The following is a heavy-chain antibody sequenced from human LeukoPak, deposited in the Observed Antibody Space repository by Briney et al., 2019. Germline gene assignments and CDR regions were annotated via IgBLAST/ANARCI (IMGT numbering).Heavy chain of an antibody. V-gene: IGHV3-30*02. CDR1: GFTFDDSG. CDR2: IRYDGSNK. Sequence: GGSLRLSCAASGFTFDDSGMSWVRQAPGKGLEWVAFIRYDGSNKYYADSVKGRFTISRDNSKNTLYLQMNSLRAEDTAVYYCAKEGIAVATIYYYYYYMDVWGKGTTVTISS. D-gene: IGHD6-19*01. CDR3: AKEGIAVATIYYYYYYMDV. J-gene: IGHJ6*03.